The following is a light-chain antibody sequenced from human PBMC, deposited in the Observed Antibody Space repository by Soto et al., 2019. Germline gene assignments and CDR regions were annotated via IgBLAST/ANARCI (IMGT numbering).Light chain of an antibody. CDR2: ENN. V-gene: IGLV1-40*01. Sequence: QSVLTQPPSVSEAPGQRVTISCTGSSSNIGAGYEAHWYQQVPGTAPELLIYENNNRPAGGPDRFSGSKSGTSASLAITGLQAEDEAEYYCQSYDSRLSGYVFGTGTKLTVL. CDR1: SSNIGAGYE. CDR3: QSYDSRLSGYV. J-gene: IGLJ1*01.